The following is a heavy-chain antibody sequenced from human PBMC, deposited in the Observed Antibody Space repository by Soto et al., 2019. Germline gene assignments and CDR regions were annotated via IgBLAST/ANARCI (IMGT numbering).Heavy chain of an antibody. CDR2: IWYDGSNK. V-gene: IGHV3-33*01. Sequence: GGSLRLSCAASGFTFSSYGMHWVRQAPGKGLEWVAVIWYDGSNKYYADSVKGRFTISRDNSKNTLYLQMNSLRAEDTAVYYCARDYGPPTGSYYYYGMDVWGQGTTVTVSS. CDR1: GFTFSSYG. J-gene: IGHJ6*02. D-gene: IGHD4-17*01. CDR3: ARDYGPPTGSYYYYGMDV.